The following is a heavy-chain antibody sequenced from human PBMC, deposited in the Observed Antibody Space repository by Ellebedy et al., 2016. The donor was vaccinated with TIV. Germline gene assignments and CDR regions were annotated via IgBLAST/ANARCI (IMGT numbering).Heavy chain of an antibody. CDR2: INPNSGGT. D-gene: IGHD1-14*01. CDR1: GYTFTGYY. CDR3: AAGGMTHKTLDY. Sequence: ASVKVSXKASGYTFTGYYMHWVRQAPGQGLEWMGWINPNSGGTNYAQKFQGWVTMTRDTSISTAYMELSRLRSDDTAVYYCAAGGMTHKTLDYWGQGTLVTVSS. J-gene: IGHJ4*02. V-gene: IGHV1-2*04.